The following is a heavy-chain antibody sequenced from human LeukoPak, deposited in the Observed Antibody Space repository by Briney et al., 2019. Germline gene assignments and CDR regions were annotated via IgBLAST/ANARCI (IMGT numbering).Heavy chain of an antibody. CDR2: FDPEDGET. Sequence: ASVKVSCKVSGYTLTELSMHWVRQAPGKGLEWMGGFDPEDGETIYAQKFQGRVTMTEDTSTDTAYMELSSLRAEDTALYYCGKDMSPGGLDNWGQGTLVTVSS. CDR1: GYTLTELS. V-gene: IGHV1-24*01. CDR3: GKDMSPGGLDN. D-gene: IGHD3-10*01. J-gene: IGHJ4*02.